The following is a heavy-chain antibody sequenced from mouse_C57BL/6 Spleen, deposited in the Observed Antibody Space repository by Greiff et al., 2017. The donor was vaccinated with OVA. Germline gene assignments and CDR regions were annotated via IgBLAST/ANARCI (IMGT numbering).Heavy chain of an antibody. CDR2: ISYDGST. V-gene: IGHV3-6*01. D-gene: IGHD2-5*01. Sequence: EVQLQESGPGLVKPSQSLSLTCSVTGYSITSGYYWNWIRQFPGNKLEWLGYISYDGSTNYHPSLKNRISITRDTSKNQFFLKLNSVTTEDTATYYCASPTDYSILGFAYWGQGTLVTVSA. CDR1: GYSITSGYY. J-gene: IGHJ3*01. CDR3: ASPTDYSILGFAY.